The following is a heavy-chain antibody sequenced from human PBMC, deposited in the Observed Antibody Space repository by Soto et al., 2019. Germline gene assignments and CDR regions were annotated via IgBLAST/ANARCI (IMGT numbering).Heavy chain of an antibody. CDR1: GFTFSIYG. D-gene: IGHD6-13*01. CDR2: IWDNGRDK. CDR3: ARAEQQLASYYYGMDV. V-gene: IGHV3-33*01. J-gene: IGHJ6*02. Sequence: PGGSLRLSCAASGFTFSIYGIHWVRQAPGKGLEWVAIIWDNGRDKYYVDSVKGRFTISRDNSKNALYLQMNNLRAEDTAVYFCARAEQQLASYYYGMDVWGQGTTVTVSS.